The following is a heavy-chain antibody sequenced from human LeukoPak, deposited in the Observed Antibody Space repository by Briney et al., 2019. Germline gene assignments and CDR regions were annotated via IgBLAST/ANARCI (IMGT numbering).Heavy chain of an antibody. CDR1: GFTFSNYG. CDR3: ARASDFWSGAFYYYMDV. J-gene: IGHJ6*03. D-gene: IGHD3-3*01. V-gene: IGHV3-48*01. CDR2: ISSSSSNT. Sequence: QSGGSLRLSCAASGFTFSNYGMNWVRQAPGKGLEWVSYISSSSSNTYYADSVKGRFTISRDNADNSLYLQMNILRAEDTAVYYCARASDFWSGAFYYYMDVWGKGTTVTVSS.